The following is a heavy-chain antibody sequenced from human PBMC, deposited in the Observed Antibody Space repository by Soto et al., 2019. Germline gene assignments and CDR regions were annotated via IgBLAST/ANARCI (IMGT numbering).Heavy chain of an antibody. V-gene: IGHV3-33*01. J-gene: IGHJ4*01. CDR3: ARTAYYYESSGYYFDC. Sequence: VQLVESGGGVVQPGRSLRLSCAASGFTFSSYGMHWVRQAPGKGLGWVAVIWYDGRNTYYADSVKGRFTISRDNSKHTLYLQMNSLRAEDMAVYYCARTAYYYESSGYYFDCWGHGTLVTVSS. CDR1: GFTFSSYG. CDR2: IWYDGRNT. D-gene: IGHD3-22*01.